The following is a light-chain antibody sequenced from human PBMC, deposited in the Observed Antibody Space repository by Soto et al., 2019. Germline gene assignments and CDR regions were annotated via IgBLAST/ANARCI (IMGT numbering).Light chain of an antibody. CDR3: SSYTCGGTQRV. CDR1: SSDVGGYNY. CDR2: DVS. J-gene: IGLJ1*01. Sequence: QSVLTQPASVSGSPGQSITISCTGTSSDVGGYNYVSWYQQHPGKAPKLMIYDVSNRPSGVSNRFSGSKSGNTASLTISGLQAEDEADYYCSSYTCGGTQRVFGTGTKLTVL. V-gene: IGLV2-14*01.